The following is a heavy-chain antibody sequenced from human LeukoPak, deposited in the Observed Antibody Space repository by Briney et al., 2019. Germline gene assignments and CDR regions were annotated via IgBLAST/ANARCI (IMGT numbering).Heavy chain of an antibody. Sequence: SETLSLTCTVSGGSISSYYWSWIRQPPGKGLEWIEYIYTSGSTNYNPSLKSRVTISVDTSKNQFSLKLSSVTAADTAVYYCARSDYGGNQYYFDYWGQGTLVTVSS. J-gene: IGHJ4*02. V-gene: IGHV4-4*09. CDR1: GGSISSYY. CDR3: ARSDYGGNQYYFDY. D-gene: IGHD4-23*01. CDR2: IYTSGST.